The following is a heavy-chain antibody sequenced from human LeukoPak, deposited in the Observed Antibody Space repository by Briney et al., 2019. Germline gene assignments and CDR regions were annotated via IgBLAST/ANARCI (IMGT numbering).Heavy chain of an antibody. V-gene: IGHV4-59*01. D-gene: IGHD3-22*01. CDR3: ARALHYYDSSGYYYRFRFDP. J-gene: IGHJ5*02. CDR2: IYYSGST. Sequence: ASETLSLTCTVSGGSISSYYWSWIRQPPGKGLEWIGYIYYSGSTNYNPSLKSLVTISVDTSKNQFSLKLSSVTAADTAVYYCARALHYYDSSGYYYRFRFDPWGQGTLVTVSS. CDR1: GGSISSYY.